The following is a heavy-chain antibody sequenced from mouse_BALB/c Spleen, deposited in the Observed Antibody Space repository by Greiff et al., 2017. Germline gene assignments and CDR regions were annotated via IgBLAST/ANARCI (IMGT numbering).Heavy chain of an antibody. CDR3: ARGLRLWYFDV. Sequence: VQLKQSGAELVKPGASVKLSCTASGFNIKDTYMHWVKQRPEQGLEWIGRIDPANGNTKYDPKFQGKATITADTSSNTAYLQLSSLTSEDTAVYYCARGLRLWYFDVWGAGTTVTVSS. CDR1: GFNIKDTY. CDR2: IDPANGNT. V-gene: IGHV14-3*02. J-gene: IGHJ1*01. D-gene: IGHD1-2*01.